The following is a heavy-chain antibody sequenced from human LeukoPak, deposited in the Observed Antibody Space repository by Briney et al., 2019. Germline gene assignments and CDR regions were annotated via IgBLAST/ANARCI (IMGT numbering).Heavy chain of an antibody. CDR1: GYSISSGYY. J-gene: IGHJ5*02. CDR3: ARCPAYYYGSGSYPNWFDP. CDR2: IYHSGST. V-gene: IGHV4-38-2*02. D-gene: IGHD3-10*01. Sequence: SETLSLTCTVSGYSISSGYYWGWIRQPPGKGLEWIGSIYHSGSTYYNPSLKSRVTISVDTSKNQFSLKLSSVTAADTAVYYCARCPAYYYGSGSYPNWFDPWGQGTLVTVSS.